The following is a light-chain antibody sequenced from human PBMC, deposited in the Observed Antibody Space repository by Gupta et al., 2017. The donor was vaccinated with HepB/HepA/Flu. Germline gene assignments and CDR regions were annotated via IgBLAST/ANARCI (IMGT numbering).Light chain of an antibody. Sequence: EIVLTQSPATLSLSPGERATLSCRASQSVRSYLAWYKQKPGQAPRLLIYHASNRDTGIPARFSGSWYGTDFTLTIRSLEPEDFAVYYCQQRSNWPPITFGG. V-gene: IGKV3-11*01. CDR3: QQRSNWPPIT. CDR1: QSVRSY. CDR2: HAS. J-gene: IGKJ4*01.